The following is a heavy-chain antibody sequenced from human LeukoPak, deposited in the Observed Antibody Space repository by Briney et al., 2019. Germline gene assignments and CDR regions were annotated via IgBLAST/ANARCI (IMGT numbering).Heavy chain of an antibody. CDR2: ISYEGNKE. D-gene: IGHD3-22*01. Sequence: PGGSLRLSCAGSGFTFSNYVMYWVRQAPGNGLEWVAVISYEGNKEDYAESVKGRFTISRDISKSTLFLQMNSLRVEDTAVYSCAREYFVGDSRGAPWFDPRGQGTLVTVSS. J-gene: IGHJ5*02. V-gene: IGHV3-30*04. CDR1: GFTFSNYV. CDR3: AREYFVGDSRGAPWFDP.